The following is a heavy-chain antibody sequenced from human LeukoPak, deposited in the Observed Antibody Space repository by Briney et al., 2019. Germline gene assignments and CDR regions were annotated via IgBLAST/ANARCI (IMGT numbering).Heavy chain of an antibody. V-gene: IGHV4-39*07. J-gene: IGHJ4*02. Sequence: SETLSLTCTVSGGSISSSSYYWGWIRQPPGKGLEWIGSIYYSGSTYYNPSLKSRVTISVDTSKNQFSLKLSSVTAADTAVYYCASIAAAGMAASWVDYWGQGTLVTVSS. CDR1: GGSISSSSYY. CDR2: IYYSGST. CDR3: ASIAAAGMAASWVDY. D-gene: IGHD6-13*01.